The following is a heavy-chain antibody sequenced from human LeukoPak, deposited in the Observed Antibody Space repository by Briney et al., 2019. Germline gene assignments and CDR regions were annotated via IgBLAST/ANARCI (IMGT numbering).Heavy chain of an antibody. D-gene: IGHD3-10*01. CDR1: GFTFSDYW. CDR2: INTDGSTT. CDR3: ARDRGPRTGFMVREAYDY. Sequence: GGSLRLSCAASGFTFSDYWIHWVRQAPGKGLVWVSRINTDGSTTNYADSVKGRFSISRDNAKNTLYLQMSSLRAEDTAVYYCARDRGPRTGFMVREAYDYWGQGTLVTVSS. V-gene: IGHV3-74*01. J-gene: IGHJ4*02.